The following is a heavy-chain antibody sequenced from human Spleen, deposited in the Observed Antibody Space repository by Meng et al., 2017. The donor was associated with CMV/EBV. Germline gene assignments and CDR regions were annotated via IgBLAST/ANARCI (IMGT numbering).Heavy chain of an antibody. CDR1: GYTFTDYY. Sequence: ASVKVSCKASGYTFTDYYMHWVRQAPGQGLEWMGWINPNSGGTNYAQKFQGRVTMTRDTSISTAYMELRSLRSDDTAIYYCARSITIFQIDYWGQGTLVTVSS. CDR3: ARSITIFQIDY. J-gene: IGHJ4*02. CDR2: INPNSGGT. D-gene: IGHD3-3*01. V-gene: IGHV1-2*02.